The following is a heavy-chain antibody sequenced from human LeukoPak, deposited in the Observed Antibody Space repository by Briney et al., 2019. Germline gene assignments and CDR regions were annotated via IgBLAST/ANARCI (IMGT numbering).Heavy chain of an antibody. J-gene: IGHJ4*02. CDR1: GYTFTSYA. Sequence: ASVKVSCKASGYTFTSYAISWVRQAPGQGLEWMGGIIPIFGTANYAQKFQGGVTITADESTSTAYMELSSLRSEDTAVYYCARIEGPDYGDYTDYWGQGTLVTVSS. D-gene: IGHD4-17*01. CDR2: IIPIFGTA. V-gene: IGHV1-69*13. CDR3: ARIEGPDYGDYTDY.